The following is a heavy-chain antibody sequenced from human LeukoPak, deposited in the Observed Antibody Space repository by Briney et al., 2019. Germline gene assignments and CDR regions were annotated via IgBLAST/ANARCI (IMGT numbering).Heavy chain of an antibody. Sequence: GGSLRLSCSASGFTFSKYDMHWVRQAPGKGLEWLAVISHDGMNKRYVDSVKGRFTISRDNAKNSLYLQMNSLRAEDTAVYYCARAGQDYYYYYMDVWGKGTTVTVSS. V-gene: IGHV3-30*03. CDR3: ARAGQDYYYYYMDV. CDR2: ISHDGMNK. CDR1: GFTFSKYD. J-gene: IGHJ6*03.